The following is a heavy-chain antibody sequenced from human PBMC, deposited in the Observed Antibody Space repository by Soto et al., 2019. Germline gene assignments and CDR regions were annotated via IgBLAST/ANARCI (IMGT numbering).Heavy chain of an antibody. CDR1: GFTFDTYG. D-gene: IGHD2-8*01. V-gene: IGHV3-30-3*01. CDR3: ARVTNGNNLYYFSGLDV. CDR2: ISYEGSNT. Sequence: GSLRLSSVASGFTFDTYGIHWVRQAPGKGLQWVALISYEGSNTYYADSVRGRFTISRDNSKNTLYLQINALRPEDTGVYYCARVTNGNNLYYFSGLDVWGQGTSVTVSS. J-gene: IGHJ6*02.